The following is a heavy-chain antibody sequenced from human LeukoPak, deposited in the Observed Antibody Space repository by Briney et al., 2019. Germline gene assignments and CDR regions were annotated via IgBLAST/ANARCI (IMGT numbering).Heavy chain of an antibody. Sequence: PSETLSLTCTVSGGSISSGGYYRSWIRQHPGKGLEWIGYIYYSGSTYYNPSLKSRVTISVDTSKNQFSLKLSSVTAADTAVYYCARVPDYSNKNWFDPWGQGTLVTVSS. CDR3: ARVPDYSNKNWFDP. D-gene: IGHD4-11*01. CDR1: GGSISSGGYY. J-gene: IGHJ5*02. V-gene: IGHV4-31*03. CDR2: IYYSGST.